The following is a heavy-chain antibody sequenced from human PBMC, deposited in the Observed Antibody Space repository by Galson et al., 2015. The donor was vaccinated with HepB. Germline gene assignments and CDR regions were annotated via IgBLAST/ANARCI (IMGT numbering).Heavy chain of an antibody. V-gene: IGHV3-7*01. D-gene: IGHD3-16*02. Sequence: SLRLSCAASGFTFSSYWMSWVRQAPGEGLEWVANIKQDGSEKYYVDSVKGRFTISRDNAKNSLYLQMNSLRAEDTAVYYCARSDYMITFGGVIAIDYWGQGTLVTVSS. CDR2: IKQDGSEK. J-gene: IGHJ4*02. CDR3: ARSDYMITFGGVIAIDY. CDR1: GFTFSSYW.